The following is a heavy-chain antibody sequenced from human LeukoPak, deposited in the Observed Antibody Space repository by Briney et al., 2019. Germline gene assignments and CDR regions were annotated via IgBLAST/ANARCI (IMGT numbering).Heavy chain of an antibody. CDR2: IYYTGST. CDR3: ARAVGATQNVDY. V-gene: IGHV4-39*01. Sequence: SQTLSLTCTVSGGSISSGSYYWNWIRQPPGKGLEWIGSIYYTGSTYYNPSLKSRVTISVDTSKNQFSLKLSSVTAADTAVYYCARAVGATQNVDYWGQGTLVTVSS. CDR1: GGSISSGSYY. J-gene: IGHJ4*02. D-gene: IGHD1-26*01.